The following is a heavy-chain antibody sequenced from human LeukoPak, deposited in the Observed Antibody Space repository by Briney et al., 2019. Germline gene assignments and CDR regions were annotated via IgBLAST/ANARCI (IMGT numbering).Heavy chain of an antibody. D-gene: IGHD5-24*01. CDR3: ARGHGFNYYYYGMDV. J-gene: IGHJ6*02. CDR2: IIPILGIA. CDR1: GGTFSSYA. V-gene: IGHV1-69*04. Sequence: ASVKVSCKASGGTFSSYAISWVRQAPGQGLEWVGRIIPILGIANYAQKFQGRVTITADKSTSTAYMELSSLRSEDTAVYYCARGHGFNYYYYGMDVWGQGTTVTVSS.